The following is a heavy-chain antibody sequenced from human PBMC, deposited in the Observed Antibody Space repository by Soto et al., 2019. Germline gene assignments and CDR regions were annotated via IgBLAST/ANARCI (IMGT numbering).Heavy chain of an antibody. J-gene: IGHJ4*02. D-gene: IGHD3-3*01. V-gene: IGHV1-18*01. CDR2: ISAYNGNT. CDR3: AREQYDFWSGYPIGYFEY. Sequence: ASVKVSCKASGYTFTCYGISWVRQAPGQGLEWMGWISAYNGNTNYAQKLQGRVTMTTDTSTSTAYMELRSLRSDDTAVYYCAREQYDFWSGYPIGYFEYWGQGTLVTVSS. CDR1: GYTFTCYG.